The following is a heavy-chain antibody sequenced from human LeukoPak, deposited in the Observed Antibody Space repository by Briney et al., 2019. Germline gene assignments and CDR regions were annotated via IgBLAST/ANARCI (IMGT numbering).Heavy chain of an antibody. CDR1: GFSFRDYT. CDR2: ISSSSSYI. J-gene: IGHJ3*02. D-gene: IGHD3-22*01. CDR3: AREYYYDSRAPGAFDI. Sequence: PGGSLRLSCAASGFSFRDYTMNWVRQAPGKGLEWLASISSSSSYIYFANSVKGRFTISRDNAKNSLYLQMNSLRAEDTAVYYCAREYYYDSRAPGAFDIRGQGTMVTVSS. V-gene: IGHV3-21*01.